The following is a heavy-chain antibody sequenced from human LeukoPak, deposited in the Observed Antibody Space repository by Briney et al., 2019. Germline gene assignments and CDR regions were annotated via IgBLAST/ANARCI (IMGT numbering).Heavy chain of an antibody. CDR3: ARGGYFSFDY. J-gene: IGHJ4*02. CDR2: ITANTRGSIT. Sequence: GGSLRLSCVTSGFSFSTYDMSWVRQAPGKGLEWVSGITANTRGSITYYADSVKGRFTISRGSSKDTLYLQMNSLRAEDTAVYFCARGGYFSFDYWGQGTLVTVS. CDR1: GFSFSTYD. D-gene: IGHD2/OR15-2a*01. V-gene: IGHV3-23*01.